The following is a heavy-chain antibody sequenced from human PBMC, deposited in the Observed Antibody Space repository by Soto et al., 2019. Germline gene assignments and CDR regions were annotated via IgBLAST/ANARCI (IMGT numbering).Heavy chain of an antibody. CDR3: AKDRYCSGVSRHSEWSLDI. Sequence: GGSLRLSCAASGFTFSSYAMSWVRQAPGKGLEWVSAISGSGGSTYYADSVKGRFTISRDNSKNTLYLQMNSLRAEDTAVYYCAKDRYCSGVSRHSEWSLDIWDQGTMVTVSS. CDR2: ISGSGGST. J-gene: IGHJ3*02. D-gene: IGHD2-15*01. V-gene: IGHV3-23*01. CDR1: GFTFSSYA.